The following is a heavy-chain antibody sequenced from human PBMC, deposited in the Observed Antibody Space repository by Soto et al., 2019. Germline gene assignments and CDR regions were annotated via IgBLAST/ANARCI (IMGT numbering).Heavy chain of an antibody. CDR1: GGSIRSEDHY. D-gene: IGHD3-16*01. V-gene: IGHV4-30-4*01. J-gene: IGHJ6*02. CDR3: ARDRPVGPYAYKGDYGMDV. CDR2: LYYSGAT. Sequence: QVQLQESGPGLVKASQTLSLTCTISGGSIRSEDHYWSWVRQSPGKGLEWIGPLYYSGATYRNEARERRVMISFDMSKNKFSQHMRSVTAADTATYFCARDRPVGPYAYKGDYGMDVWGQGTTVTVSS.